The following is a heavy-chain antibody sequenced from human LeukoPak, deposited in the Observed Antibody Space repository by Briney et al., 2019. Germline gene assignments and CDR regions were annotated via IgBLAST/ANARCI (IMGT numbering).Heavy chain of an antibody. CDR1: GGSFSGYY. D-gene: IGHD3-10*01. V-gene: IGHV4-34*01. CDR2: INHDGNT. J-gene: IGHJ4*02. CDR3: ARVIRFNGFRELRFDY. Sequence: SETLSLTCAVYGGSFSGYYWSWIRQSPGKGLEWIGEINHDGNTNYNSSLKSRVTLSVDTSKSQFSLKLSSVTAADTAIYYCARVIRFNGFRELRFDYWGRGTLLTVSS.